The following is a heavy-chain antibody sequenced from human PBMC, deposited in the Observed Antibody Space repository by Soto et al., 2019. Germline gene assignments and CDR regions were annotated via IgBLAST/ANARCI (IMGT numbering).Heavy chain of an antibody. CDR2: INPNSGGT. V-gene: IGHV1-2*02. D-gene: IGHD3-10*01. Sequence: QVQLVQSGAEVKKPGASVKVSCKASGYTFTGYYMHWVRQAPGQGLEWMGWINPNSGGTNYAQKFQGRVTMTRDASISTAYMELSRLGSDDTAVYYCARDRITMVRGVHGTGWFDPWGQGPLVTVSS. CDR1: GYTFTGYY. CDR3: ARDRITMVRGVHGTGWFDP. J-gene: IGHJ5*02.